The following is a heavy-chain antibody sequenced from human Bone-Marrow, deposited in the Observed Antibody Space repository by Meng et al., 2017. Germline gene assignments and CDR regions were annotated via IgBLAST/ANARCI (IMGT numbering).Heavy chain of an antibody. CDR2: IYYSGST. Sequence: SETLSLTCTVSGGSISSYYWSWIRQPPGKGLEWIGYIYYSGSTNYNPSLKSRVTISVDTSKNQFSLKLSSVTAADTAVYYCARSSGRVARLADYWGQGTLVTVSS. CDR3: ARSSGRVARLADY. D-gene: IGHD6-6*01. V-gene: IGHV4-59*01. CDR1: GGSISSYY. J-gene: IGHJ4*02.